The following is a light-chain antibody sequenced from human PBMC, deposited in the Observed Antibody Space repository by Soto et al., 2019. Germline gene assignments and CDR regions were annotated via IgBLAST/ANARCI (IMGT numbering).Light chain of an antibody. J-gene: IGKJ4*01. CDR2: KAS. Sequence: DIQMTQSPSTLSASVGDRVTITCRASQSISSWLAWYQQKPGKAPKLLIYKASSLESGVPSRFSGSGSGTEFTLTISSLQPDDFATYYCQQSPLTFGGGTKVDI. CDR1: QSISSW. CDR3: QQSPLT. V-gene: IGKV1-5*03.